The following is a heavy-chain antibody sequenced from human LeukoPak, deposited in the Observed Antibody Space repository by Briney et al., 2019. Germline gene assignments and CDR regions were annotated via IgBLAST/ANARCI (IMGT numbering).Heavy chain of an antibody. D-gene: IGHD2-2*02. CDR2: IRYDGSNK. J-gene: IGHJ4*02. CDR3: AKTSDQLLYSKFDF. CDR1: GFTFSSYG. Sequence: GGSLRLSCAASGFTFSSYGMHWVRQAPGKGLEWVAFIRYDGSNKFYADSVQGRFSISRDNSKNTLFLQMNSLRADDTAVYYCAKTSDQLLYSKFDFWGQGTLVTVSS. V-gene: IGHV3-30*02.